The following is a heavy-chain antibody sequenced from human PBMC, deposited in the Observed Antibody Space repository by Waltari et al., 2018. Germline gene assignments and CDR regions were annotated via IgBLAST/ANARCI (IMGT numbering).Heavy chain of an antibody. CDR2: VHRSGKA. CDR1: GDPMSSNYW. V-gene: IGHV4-4*02. Sequence: QLQLQESGPGLVKPSGTLSLTCAVSGDPMSSNYWWNWVRQSPGKGLGWVGQVHRSGKANYHPSFAGRVTVSLDTANYQVSRKMTSATAADTAIYFCARDRGRGLYLDSWGPGTLVTVSP. D-gene: IGHD2-15*01. CDR3: ARDRGRGLYLDS. J-gene: IGHJ4*02.